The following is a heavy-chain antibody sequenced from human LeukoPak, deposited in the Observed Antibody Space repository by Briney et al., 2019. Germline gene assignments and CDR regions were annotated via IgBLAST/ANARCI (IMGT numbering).Heavy chain of an antibody. Sequence: PGGSLRLSCAASGFTFSSYEMNGVRQAPGKGLEGVSYISSSGSTIYYADSVKGRFTISRDNAKNSLYLQMNSLRAEDTAVYYCARDVGELRFLEWLAFDIWGQGTMVTVSS. CDR3: ARDVGELRFLEWLAFDI. J-gene: IGHJ3*02. CDR2: ISSSGSTI. CDR1: GFTFSSYE. D-gene: IGHD3-3*01. V-gene: IGHV3-48*03.